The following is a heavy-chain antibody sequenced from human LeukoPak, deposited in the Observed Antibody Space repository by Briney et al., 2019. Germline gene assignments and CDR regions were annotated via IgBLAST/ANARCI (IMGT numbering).Heavy chain of an antibody. CDR3: ARDDADYIVVVPAARGGAFDI. CDR1: GYTFTGYY. D-gene: IGHD2-2*01. Sequence: ASVKVSCKASGYTFTGYYMHWVRQAPGQGLEWMGWISAYNGNTNYAQKLQGRVTMTTDTSTSTAYMELRSLRSDDTAVYYCARDDADYIVVVPAARGGAFDIWGQGTMVTVSS. CDR2: ISAYNGNT. J-gene: IGHJ3*02. V-gene: IGHV1-18*04.